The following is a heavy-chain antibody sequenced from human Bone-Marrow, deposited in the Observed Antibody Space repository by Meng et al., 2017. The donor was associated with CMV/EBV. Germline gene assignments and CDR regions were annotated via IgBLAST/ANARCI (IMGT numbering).Heavy chain of an antibody. J-gene: IGHJ6*02. CDR2: IWYDGSNK. V-gene: IGHV3-33*06. D-gene: IGHD5-18*01. CDR3: AKDLSGYSYGYYYGIDV. Sequence: GGSLRLSCAASGFTFSSYGMHWVRQAPGKGLEWVAVIWYDGSNKYYADSVKGRFTISRDNSKNTLYLQMNSLRAEDTAVYYCAKDLSGYSYGYYYGIDVWGQGTTVTVSS. CDR1: GFTFSSYG.